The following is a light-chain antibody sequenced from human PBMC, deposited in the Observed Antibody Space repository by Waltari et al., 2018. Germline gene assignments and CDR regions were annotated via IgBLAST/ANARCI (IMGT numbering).Light chain of an antibody. Sequence: QSALTQPASVSGSPGQSVTISCTGSSRDVATYKYVSWYQQHPGKVPKLMFYGVSNRPSGLSNRFSGSKSGNAASLAISGLQAEDEADYYCTSYTTSTTWVFGGGTKLTVL. V-gene: IGLV2-14*01. J-gene: IGLJ3*02. CDR3: TSYTTSTTWV. CDR1: SRDVATYKY. CDR2: GVS.